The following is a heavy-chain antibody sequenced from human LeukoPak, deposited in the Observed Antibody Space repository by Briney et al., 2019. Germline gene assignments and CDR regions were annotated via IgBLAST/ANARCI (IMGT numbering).Heavy chain of an antibody. CDR1: GGFISRYH. D-gene: IGHD3-10*01. J-gene: IGHJ6*03. CDR3: AREREGVTMLRGARGYYYYMDV. Sequence: SDTLSLTCSVSGGFISRYHWLWLRQPTGKGLEGFGYIYYSGSNNYNSSLKRRVPISVDKSKNLFALALDYVTAADTGVLYCAREREGVTMLRGARGYYYYMDVGGKETRDNIS. V-gene: IGHV4-59*13. CDR2: IYYSGSN.